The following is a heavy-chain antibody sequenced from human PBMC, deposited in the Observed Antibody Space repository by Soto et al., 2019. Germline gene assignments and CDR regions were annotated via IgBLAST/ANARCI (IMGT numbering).Heavy chain of an antibody. CDR3: AAGIGYLFDY. J-gene: IGHJ4*02. D-gene: IGHD5-12*01. Sequence: EVDLVESGGDLVQPGGSLRLSCEASGLTLSSYWMNWVRQAPGKGLEWVAIIKKDGSERHDVDSVKGRFTISRDNARNSLYLHMNDPRAEDTAVYYCAAGIGYLFDYWGRGTLVTVSS. CDR1: GLTLSSYW. V-gene: IGHV3-7*03. CDR2: IKKDGSER.